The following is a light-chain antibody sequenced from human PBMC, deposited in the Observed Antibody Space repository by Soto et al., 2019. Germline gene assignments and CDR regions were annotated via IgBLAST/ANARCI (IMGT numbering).Light chain of an antibody. CDR3: AAWDDSQMRV. CDR2: KND. Sequence: QSVLTQPPSASGTPGQNVSISCSGGPSNIGSNSVNWLQQLPGAAPKLLIYKNDQRPSGVPDRFSASKSGTSASLAISVLQSEDEADYYCAAWDDSQMRVFGSGTKLTVL. CDR1: PSNIGSNS. J-gene: IGLJ1*01. V-gene: IGLV1-44*01.